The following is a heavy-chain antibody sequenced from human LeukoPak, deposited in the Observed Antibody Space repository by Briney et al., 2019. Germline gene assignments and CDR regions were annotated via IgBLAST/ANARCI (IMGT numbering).Heavy chain of an antibody. J-gene: IGHJ4*02. D-gene: IGHD4/OR15-4a*01. V-gene: IGHV1-2*02. CDR3: ATERVPNIVY. CDR1: GYTFTGHY. Sequence: ASVKVSCKASGYTFTGHYMHWVRQAPGQGLEWMGWINPTSGGTNYAQKFQGRVTMTRDTSISTTYMELTRLTSDDTAVYYCATERVPNIVYWGQGTLVTVSS. CDR2: INPTSGGT.